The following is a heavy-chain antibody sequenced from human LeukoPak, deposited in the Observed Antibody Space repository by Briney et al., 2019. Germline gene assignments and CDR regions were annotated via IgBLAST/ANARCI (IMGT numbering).Heavy chain of an antibody. J-gene: IGHJ4*02. D-gene: IGHD1-26*01. Sequence: SETLSLTCTVSGGSISSYYWSWIRQPPGKGLEWIGSINHSGSTYYNPSLRSRVTISVDTSKNQFSMKLTSVTAADTAVYYCARERDIVGATAVGYWGQGTLVTVSS. V-gene: IGHV4-38-2*02. CDR2: INHSGST. CDR3: ARERDIVGATAVGY. CDR1: GGSISSYY.